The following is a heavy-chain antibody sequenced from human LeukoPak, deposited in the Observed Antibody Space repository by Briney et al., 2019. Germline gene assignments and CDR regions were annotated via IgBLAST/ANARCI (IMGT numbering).Heavy chain of an antibody. CDR2: INHSGST. CDR1: GGSFSDYY. CDR3: ARYSSSWPNGFDY. Sequence: PSETLSLTCAVYGGSFSDYYWSWIRQPPGKGLEWIGEINHSGSTNYNPSLKSRVTISVDTSKNQFSLKLSSVTAADTAVYYCARYSSSWPNGFDYWGQGTLVTVSS. V-gene: IGHV4-34*01. D-gene: IGHD6-13*01. J-gene: IGHJ4*02.